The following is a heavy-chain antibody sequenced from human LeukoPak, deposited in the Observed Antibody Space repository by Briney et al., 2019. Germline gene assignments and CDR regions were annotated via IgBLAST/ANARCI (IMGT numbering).Heavy chain of an antibody. CDR1: GFTFSSYS. Sequence: PGGSLRLSCAASGFTFSSYSMNWVRQAPGKGLEWVSSISSSSSYIYYADSVKGRFTISRDNAKNSLYLQMNSLRAEDTAVYYCARAPPFGELPSGKLYYYYYYMDVWGKGTTVTVSS. CDR2: ISSSSSYI. D-gene: IGHD3-10*01. J-gene: IGHJ6*03. V-gene: IGHV3-21*01. CDR3: ARAPPFGELPSGKLYYYYYYMDV.